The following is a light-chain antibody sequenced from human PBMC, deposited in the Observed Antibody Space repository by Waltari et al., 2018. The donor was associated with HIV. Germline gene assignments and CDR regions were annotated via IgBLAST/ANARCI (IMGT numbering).Light chain of an antibody. CDR3: QKYNDPALT. V-gene: IGKV1-33*01. Sequence: DFQTTQYPSSLSASVGDRVIITFQASQSISNYLNWYQQKPGTAPKLLIYDASLLYPGVPSRFSGSGSGTYFTLTISRLQPEDIATYYCQKYNDPALTFGGGTKVQI. J-gene: IGKJ4*01. CDR1: QSISNY. CDR2: DAS.